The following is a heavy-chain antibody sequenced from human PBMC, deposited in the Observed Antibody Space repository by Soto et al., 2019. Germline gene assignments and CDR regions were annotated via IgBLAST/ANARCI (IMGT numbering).Heavy chain of an antibody. V-gene: IGHV3-74*01. CDR1: GFTFSSYL. Sequence: EVQLVESGGGLVQPGGSLRLSCAASGFTFSSYLMHWVRQAPGKGLVWVSRINSDGSSTTYADSVKGRCTISRDSAKNTWDLQMNSLRAEDTAVYYCARVRRAGDFDIGGQGTMVTVSS. CDR3: ARVRRAGDFDI. D-gene: IGHD6-19*01. J-gene: IGHJ3*02. CDR2: INSDGSST.